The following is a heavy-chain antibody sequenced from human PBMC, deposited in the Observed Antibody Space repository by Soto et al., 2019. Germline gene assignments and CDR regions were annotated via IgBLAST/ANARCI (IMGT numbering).Heavy chain of an antibody. D-gene: IGHD2-21*02. CDR2: IIPMLDTP. CDR1: GCTFSSYV. V-gene: IGHV1-69*01. Sequence: QVQLVQSGAEVKKPGSSVKVSCKSSGCTFSSYVISWVRQAPGQGLEWMGGIIPMLDTPNFAQTFQGRVTFTADVSTSTAYMEVSSLRSEDTAVYYCASGIPVTGTASFDYWGRGTLVTVSS. J-gene: IGHJ4*02. CDR3: ASGIPVTGTASFDY.